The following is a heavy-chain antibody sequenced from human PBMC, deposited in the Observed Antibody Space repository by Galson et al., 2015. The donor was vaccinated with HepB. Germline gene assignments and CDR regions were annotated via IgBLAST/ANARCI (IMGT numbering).Heavy chain of an antibody. V-gene: IGHV3-53*01. J-gene: IGHJ3*02. Sequence: SLRLSCAASGFTVSSNYMSWVRQAPGKGLEWVSVIYSGGSTYYADSVKGRFTISRDNSKNTLYLQMNSLRAEDTAVYYCARVRDFDAFDIWGQGTMVTVSS. CDR2: IYSGGST. CDR1: GFTVSSNY. CDR3: ARVRDFDAFDI.